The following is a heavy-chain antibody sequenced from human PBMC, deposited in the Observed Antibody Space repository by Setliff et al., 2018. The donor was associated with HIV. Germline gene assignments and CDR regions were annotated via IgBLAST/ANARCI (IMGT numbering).Heavy chain of an antibody. CDR3: ARWTPKRCSDPAGYFTYYFDY. Sequence: SETLSLTCTVSGTPIRKYYWSWIRQPPGKGLEWIGSIYYSGIITKFNPSLKSRVTISVDTSKNQFSLNLNSVTAADTAVYYCARWTPKRCSDPAGYFTYYFDYWGLGALVTVSS. J-gene: IGHJ4*02. V-gene: IGHV4-59*01. CDR1: GTPIRKYY. D-gene: IGHD3-9*01. CDR2: IYYSGIIT.